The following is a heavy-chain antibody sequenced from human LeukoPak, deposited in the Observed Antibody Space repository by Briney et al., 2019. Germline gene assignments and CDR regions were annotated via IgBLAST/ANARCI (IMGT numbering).Heavy chain of an antibody. V-gene: IGHV3-23*01. CDR1: GFTFSSYA. Sequence: GGSLRLSCAASGFTFSSYAMSWVRQAPGKGLEWVSAISGSGGSTYYADSVKGRFTISRDNSKNTLYLQMNSLGAEDTAVYYCAKDSDYGGNFNWFDPWGQGTLVIVSS. CDR2: ISGSGGST. CDR3: AKDSDYGGNFNWFDP. J-gene: IGHJ5*02. D-gene: IGHD4-23*01.